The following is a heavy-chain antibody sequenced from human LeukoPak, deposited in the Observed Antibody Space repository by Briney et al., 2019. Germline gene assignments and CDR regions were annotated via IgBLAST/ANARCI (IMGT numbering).Heavy chain of an antibody. CDR1: GFTFSSYG. Sequence: GGSLRLSCVASGFTFSSYGMSWVRQAPGKGLEWVSAISGSGGSTYYADSVKGRFTISRDNSKNTLYLQMNSLRAEDTAVYYCAKILAGTLDYWGQGTLVTVSS. CDR2: ISGSGGST. V-gene: IGHV3-23*01. D-gene: IGHD6-13*01. J-gene: IGHJ4*02. CDR3: AKILAGTLDY.